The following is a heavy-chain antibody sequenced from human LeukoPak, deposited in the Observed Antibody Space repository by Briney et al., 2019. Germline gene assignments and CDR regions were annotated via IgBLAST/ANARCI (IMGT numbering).Heavy chain of an antibody. CDR2: ISSSTSYI. CDR3: ARVEFYYDSSGYHRPFDY. J-gene: IGHJ4*02. Sequence: GGSLRLSCAASGFTFSSYSMNWVRQAPGKGLECVSSISSSTSYIYYGDSVKGRFTIARDNAKNSLYLQMNSLRAEDTAVYYCARVEFYYDSSGYHRPFDYWGQGTLVTVSS. D-gene: IGHD3-22*01. V-gene: IGHV3-21*01. CDR1: GFTFSSYS.